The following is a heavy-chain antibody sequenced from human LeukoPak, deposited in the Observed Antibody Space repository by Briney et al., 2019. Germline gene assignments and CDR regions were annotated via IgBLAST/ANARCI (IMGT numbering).Heavy chain of an antibody. CDR3: ARDGGFGGPGGDNWFDS. CDR2: IHSDGGT. Sequence: GGSLRLSCAASGFTASAKYMSWVRQGQGKGRDWILSIHSDGGTNYADSVEGRFTICRDNSKNTLYLQMNSLRPEDTAVYYCARDGGFGGPGGDNWFDSWGQGALVTVSS. V-gene: IGHV3-53*05. D-gene: IGHD3-16*01. CDR1: GFTASAKY. J-gene: IGHJ5*01.